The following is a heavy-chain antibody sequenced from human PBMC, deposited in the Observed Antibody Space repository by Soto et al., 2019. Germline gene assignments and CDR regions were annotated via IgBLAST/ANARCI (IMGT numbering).Heavy chain of an antibody. CDR3: ARGRVIIGFNI. V-gene: IGHV1-8*01. Sequence: ASVKVSCKASGYTFTGYDINWVRQATGQGLEWMGWMNPHSGNTNYAQKFQGRVTMTRNTSISTAYMELSSLRSEDTAMYYCARGRVIIGFNIGGQGKRVTVSS. J-gene: IGHJ3*02. CDR2: MNPHSGNT. CDR1: GYTFTGYD. D-gene: IGHD3-22*01.